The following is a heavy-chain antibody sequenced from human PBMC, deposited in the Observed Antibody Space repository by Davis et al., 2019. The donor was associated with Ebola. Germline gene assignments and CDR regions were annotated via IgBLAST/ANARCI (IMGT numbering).Heavy chain of an antibody. CDR3: ARGARGAMGYYYYYGMDV. V-gene: IGHV1-69*06. D-gene: IGHD5-18*01. CDR2: IIPIFGTA. Sequence: SVKVSCKASGYTFTSYYMHWVRQAPGQGLEWMGGIIPIFGTANYAQKFQGRVTITADKSTSTAYMELSSLRSEDTAVYYCARGARGAMGYYYYYGMDVWGQGTTVTVSS. CDR1: GYTFTSYY. J-gene: IGHJ6*02.